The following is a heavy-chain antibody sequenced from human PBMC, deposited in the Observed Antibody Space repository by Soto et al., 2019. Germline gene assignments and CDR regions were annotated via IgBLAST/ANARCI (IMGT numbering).Heavy chain of an antibody. D-gene: IGHD3-22*01. CDR1: GAPVSADDLH. V-gene: IGHV4-31*02. CDR2: VYHTGTT. Sequence: SETLSLTCVVSGAPVSADDLHWSWIRHLQGKGLEWIANVYHTGTTYYNPSLKSRVSMSVDTSQNQFSLILASVTAADTAVYYCARALVTDYNSRDYHYYFAMDVWGQGTSVTVSS. CDR3: ARALVTDYNSRDYHYYFAMDV. J-gene: IGHJ6*02.